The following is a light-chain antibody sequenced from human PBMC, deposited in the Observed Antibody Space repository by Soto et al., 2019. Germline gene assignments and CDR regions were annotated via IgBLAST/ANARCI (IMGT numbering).Light chain of an antibody. CDR2: GAS. Sequence: EVVMTQAPATLPVSPGGRATLYCRASQSVSRRLAWYQQRPGQSPRLLISGASMRASGVPVRFIGSGSGTDFTLTITRLEPEDFAVYYCQQYGGSPITFGLGTRLE. CDR1: QSVSRR. CDR3: QQYGGSPIT. V-gene: IGKV3-20*01. J-gene: IGKJ5*01.